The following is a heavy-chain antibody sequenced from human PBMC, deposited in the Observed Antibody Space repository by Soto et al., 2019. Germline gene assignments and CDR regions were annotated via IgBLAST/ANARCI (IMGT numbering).Heavy chain of an antibody. CDR3: ARQPARPFTMVRGDYYYGMDV. Sequence: PGGSLRLSCAASGFTFSSYGMHWVRQAPGKGLEWVAVISYDGSNKYYADSVKGRFTISRDNSKNTLYLQMNSLRAEDTAVYYCARQPARPFTMVRGDYYYGMDVWGQGTTVTVSS. J-gene: IGHJ6*02. V-gene: IGHV3-30*03. CDR2: ISYDGSNK. D-gene: IGHD3-10*01. CDR1: GFTFSSYG.